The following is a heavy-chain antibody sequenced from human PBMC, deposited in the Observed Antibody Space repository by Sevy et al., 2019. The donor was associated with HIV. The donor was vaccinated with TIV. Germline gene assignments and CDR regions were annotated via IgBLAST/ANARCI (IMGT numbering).Heavy chain of an antibody. D-gene: IGHD3-22*01. CDR2: ISYDGSNK. CDR1: GFTFSSYA. V-gene: IGHV3-30-3*01. J-gene: IGHJ3*02. CDR3: AREERYYYDSSGYPDAFDI. Sequence: GGSLRLSCVASGFTFSSYAMHWVRQAPGKGLEWVAVISYDGSNKYYADSVKGRFTISRDNSKNTLYLQMNSLRAEDTAVYYCAREERYYYDSSGYPDAFDIWGQGTMVTVSS.